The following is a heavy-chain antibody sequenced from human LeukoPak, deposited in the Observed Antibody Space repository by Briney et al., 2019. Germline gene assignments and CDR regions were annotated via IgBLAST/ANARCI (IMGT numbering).Heavy chain of an antibody. J-gene: IGHJ4*02. CDR1: GGSISSYY. D-gene: IGHD4-11*01. V-gene: IGHV4-59*13. Sequence: PSETLSLTCTVSGGSISSYYWSWIRQPPGKGLEWIGYISYSGSTNYNPSLKSRVTISVDTSKNQFSLKLTSVTGADTATYYCARTGGYSSPLGFWGQGTLVTVSS. CDR3: ARTGGYSSPLGF. CDR2: ISYSGST.